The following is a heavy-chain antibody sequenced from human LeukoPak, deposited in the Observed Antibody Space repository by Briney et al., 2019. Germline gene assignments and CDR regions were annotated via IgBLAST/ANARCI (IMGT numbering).Heavy chain of an antibody. CDR1: GFSLSRYA. J-gene: IGHJ4*02. V-gene: IGHV3-23*01. D-gene: IGHD2-2*01. CDR2: MSGSGGRT. Sequence: GGSLTLSCVASGFSLSRYAMGWVRQPAGKGLGWVAAMSGSGGRTYHADSVKGPSTISRDNYKNTLYLQMNSLRAEDTAVYYCAKRVVPAAMSAPFDYWGQGTLVSVPS. CDR3: AKRVVPAAMSAPFDY.